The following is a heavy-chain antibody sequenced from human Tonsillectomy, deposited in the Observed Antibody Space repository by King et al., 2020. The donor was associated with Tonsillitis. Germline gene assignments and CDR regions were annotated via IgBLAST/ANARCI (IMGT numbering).Heavy chain of an antibody. D-gene: IGHD3-16*01. CDR3: ARHGGVSVGHDKIWGMDV. CDR2: IDPSDSYT. J-gene: IGHJ6*02. Sequence: VQLVESGAEVKKPGESLRISCKGSGYTFTTYWISWVRQVPGKGLEWMGRIDPSDSYTKYTPSFEGHVTISGDKAITTVYLQWRSLKASDSATYYCARHGGVSVGHDKIWGMDVWGQGTTVIVSS. CDR1: GYTFTTYW. V-gene: IGHV5-10-1*03.